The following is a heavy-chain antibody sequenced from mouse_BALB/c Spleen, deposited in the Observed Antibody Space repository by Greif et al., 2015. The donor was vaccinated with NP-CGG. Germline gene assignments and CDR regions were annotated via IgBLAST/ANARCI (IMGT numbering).Heavy chain of an antibody. CDR2: IDPANGHT. D-gene: IGHD1-1*01. Sequence: VQLKESGAELVKPGASVRLSCTASGFNIKDTYLHWVKQRPEQGLEWIGRIDPANGHTRYDSKFQGKATITADTSSNTACLLLSSLTSEDTAVYFCARYVYYRSTFDYWGQGAILTVSS. J-gene: IGHJ2*01. CDR3: ARYVYYRSTFDY. CDR1: GFNIKDTY. V-gene: IGHV14-3*02.